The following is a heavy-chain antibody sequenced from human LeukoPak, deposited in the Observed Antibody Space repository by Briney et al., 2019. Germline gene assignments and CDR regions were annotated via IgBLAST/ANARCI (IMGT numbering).Heavy chain of an antibody. V-gene: IGHV4-31*03. CDR1: GGSISSGGYY. CDR3: ARDLSGYYATGAFDI. J-gene: IGHJ3*02. CDR2: IYYSGST. Sequence: SETLSLTCTVSGGSISSGGYYWSWIRQHPGKGLEWIGYIYYSGSTYYNPSLKSRVTISVDTSKNQFSLKLSSVTAAGTAVYYCARDLSGYYATGAFDIWGQGTMVTVSS. D-gene: IGHD3-22*01.